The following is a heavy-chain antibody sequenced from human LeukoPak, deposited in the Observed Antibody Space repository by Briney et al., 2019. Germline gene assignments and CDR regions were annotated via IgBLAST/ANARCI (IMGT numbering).Heavy chain of an antibody. CDR1: GGTFSSYA. D-gene: IGHD6-6*01. CDR2: IIPNRGII. J-gene: IGHJ2*01. Sequence: GASVKVSCKASGGTFSSYAISWVRQAPGQGLEWMGRIIPNRGIINYAQKFQGRVTITADKSTSTAYMELSSLRSEDTAVYYCAGPLKSIAARSFDLWGRGTLVTVSS. CDR3: AGPLKSIAARSFDL. V-gene: IGHV1-69*04.